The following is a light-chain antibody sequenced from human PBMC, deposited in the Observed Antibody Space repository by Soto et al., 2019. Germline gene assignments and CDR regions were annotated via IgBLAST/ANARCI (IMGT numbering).Light chain of an antibody. CDR1: QSISSW. CDR2: EGP. V-gene: IGKV1-5*03. J-gene: IGKJ1*01. CDR3: QQYNTYSLT. Sequence: DIQMTQSPSTLSASIGDRVTITCRASQSISSWLAWYRQKPGEAPKLLIYEGPTLERGVPSRFSGSGSGTEFTLTLSSLQPDDFATFYCQQYNTYSLTFGQGTRVEVK.